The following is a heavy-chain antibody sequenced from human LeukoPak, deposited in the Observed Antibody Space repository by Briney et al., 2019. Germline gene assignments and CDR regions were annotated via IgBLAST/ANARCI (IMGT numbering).Heavy chain of an antibody. CDR1: GGSFSGYY. V-gene: IGHV4-34*01. Sequence: SETLSLTCAVYGGSFSGYYWSWIRQPPGKGLEWIGSIYYSGSTYYNPSLKSRVTISVDTSKNQFSLKLSSVTAADTAVYYCARGGNMIVVVTTNWFDPWGQGTLVTVSS. CDR3: ARGGNMIVVVTTNWFDP. D-gene: IGHD3-22*01. J-gene: IGHJ5*02. CDR2: IYYSGST.